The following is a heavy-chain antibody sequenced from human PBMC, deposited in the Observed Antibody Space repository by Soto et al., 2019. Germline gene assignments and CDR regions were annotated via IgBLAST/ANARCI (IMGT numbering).Heavy chain of an antibody. Sequence: SETLSLTCTVSGGSISSSSYYWGWIRQPPGKGLEWIGSIYYSGSTYYNPSLKSRVTISVDTSKNQFSLKLSSVTAADTAVYYCASQGIVVVVAMGEGAFDIWGQGTMVTVS. CDR2: IYYSGST. D-gene: IGHD2-15*01. V-gene: IGHV4-39*01. CDR1: GGSISSSSYY. CDR3: ASQGIVVVVAMGEGAFDI. J-gene: IGHJ3*02.